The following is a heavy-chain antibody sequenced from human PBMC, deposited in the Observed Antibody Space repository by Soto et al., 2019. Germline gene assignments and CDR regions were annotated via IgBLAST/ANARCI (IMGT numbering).Heavy chain of an antibody. Sequence: EVQLVESGGALVQPGGSLRLSCAVSGFTFSNSWMSWVRQTPGKGLEWVANINQDGSEKYYVDSVKGRFTISRDNSKNTLYLQMNSLRAEDTAVYYCAKDLDYCSGGSCFPDYWGQGTLVTVSS. CDR3: AKDLDYCSGGSCFPDY. CDR1: GFTFSNSW. CDR2: INQDGSEK. V-gene: IGHV3-7*01. J-gene: IGHJ4*02. D-gene: IGHD2-15*01.